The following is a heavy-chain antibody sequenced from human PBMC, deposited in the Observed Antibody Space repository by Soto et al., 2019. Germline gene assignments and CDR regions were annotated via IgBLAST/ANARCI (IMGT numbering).Heavy chain of an antibody. CDR3: AQSIAARPVLGAFDI. CDR2: IYWDDDK. Sequence: QITLKESGPTLVKPTQTLTLTCTFSGLSLTTSGVGVGWIRQPPGKALEWLAVIYWDDDKRYSPSLRGRLTITKDTSKNQVVLTMTNMDPVDTATYYCAQSIAARPVLGAFDIWGQGTMVTVSS. CDR1: GLSLTTSGVG. D-gene: IGHD6-6*01. J-gene: IGHJ3*02. V-gene: IGHV2-5*02.